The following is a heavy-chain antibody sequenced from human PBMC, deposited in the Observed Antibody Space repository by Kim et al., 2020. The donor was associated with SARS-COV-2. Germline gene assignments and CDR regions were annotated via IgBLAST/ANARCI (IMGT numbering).Heavy chain of an antibody. V-gene: IGHV4-34*01. Sequence: SETLSLTCAVYGGSFSGYSWTWMRQSPDQGLEWIGEITNRGGTVYNPSLRRRVTMSVDTPKNQFSLMLRSVPAADTAVYYCTRGAPENWGQGTLVTVSS. CDR3: TRGAPEN. CDR2: ITNRGGT. J-gene: IGHJ4*02. CDR1: GGSFSGYS.